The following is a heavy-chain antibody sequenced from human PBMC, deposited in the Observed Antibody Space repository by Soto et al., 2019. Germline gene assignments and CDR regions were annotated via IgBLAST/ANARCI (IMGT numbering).Heavy chain of an antibody. CDR3: ARGYDILTGFFVFDY. D-gene: IGHD3-9*01. Sequence: GGSLRLSCAASGFTFSSYGMHWVRQAPGKGLEWVAVIWYDGSNKYYADSVKGRFTISRDNSKNTLYLQMNSLRAEDTAVYYCARGYDILTGFFVFDYWGQGTLVTVSS. CDR2: IWYDGSNK. J-gene: IGHJ4*02. CDR1: GFTFSSYG. V-gene: IGHV3-33*01.